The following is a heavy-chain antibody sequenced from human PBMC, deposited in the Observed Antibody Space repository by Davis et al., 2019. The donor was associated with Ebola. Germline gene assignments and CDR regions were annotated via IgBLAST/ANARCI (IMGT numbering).Heavy chain of an antibody. CDR3: LRGSYYDAFDI. Sequence: ASVKVSCKTSGYTFAGYYMHWVRQAPGQRLEWMGWINAGNGNTKYSQKFQGRVTITRDTSASTAYMELSSLRSEDTAVYYCLRGSYYDAFDIWGQGTMVTVSS. J-gene: IGHJ3*02. CDR1: GYTFAGYY. D-gene: IGHD3-10*01. V-gene: IGHV1-3*01. CDR2: INAGNGNT.